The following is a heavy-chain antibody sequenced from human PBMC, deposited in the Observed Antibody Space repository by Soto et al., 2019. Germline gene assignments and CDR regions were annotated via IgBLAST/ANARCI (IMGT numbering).Heavy chain of an antibody. Sequence: PGESLKISCKGSGYSFTSYWIGWVLQIPWKGLEWMGIIYPGDSDTRYSPSFQGQVTISADKSISTAYLQWSSLKASDTAMYYCARHYDFWSGSRFDIWGQGTMVTVSS. CDR2: IYPGDSDT. CDR3: ARHYDFWSGSRFDI. V-gene: IGHV5-51*01. CDR1: GYSFTSYW. J-gene: IGHJ3*02. D-gene: IGHD3-3*01.